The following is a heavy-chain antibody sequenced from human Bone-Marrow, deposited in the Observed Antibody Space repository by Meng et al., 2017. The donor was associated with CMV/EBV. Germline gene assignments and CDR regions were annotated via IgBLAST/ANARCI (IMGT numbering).Heavy chain of an antibody. CDR3: ARSGGSYAY. CDR1: GGSFSGYY. CDR2: IYYSGST. D-gene: IGHD1-26*01. V-gene: IGHV4-34*01. Sequence: SETLSLTCAVYGGSFSGYYWSWIRQPPGKGLEWIGSIYYSGSTYYNPSLKSRVTISVDTSKNQFSLKLSSVTAADTAVYYCARSGGSYAYWGQGTLVTVSS. J-gene: IGHJ4*02.